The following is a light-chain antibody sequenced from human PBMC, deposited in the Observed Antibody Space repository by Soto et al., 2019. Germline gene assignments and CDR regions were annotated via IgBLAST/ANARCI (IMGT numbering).Light chain of an antibody. CDR3: QQSNSFPLT. CDR1: QGISSR. J-gene: IGKJ4*01. V-gene: IGKV1-12*01. Sequence: DIQMTQSPSSVSASVGDRVTITCRASQGISSRLAWYQQKPGKAPNLLIYSASSLQSGVPSRFSGSESETDFTLTIGSLQPEDFATDYCQQSNSFPLTFGGGTKVEIK. CDR2: SAS.